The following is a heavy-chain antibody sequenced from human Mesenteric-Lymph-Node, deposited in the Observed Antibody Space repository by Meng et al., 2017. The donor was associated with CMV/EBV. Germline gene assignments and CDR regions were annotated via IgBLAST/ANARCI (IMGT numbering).Heavy chain of an antibody. CDR2: ISSSGRTF. D-gene: IGHD3-10*01. CDR1: GFTFRDYY. Sequence: SGFTFRDYYMSWIRQPPGKGLEWISYISSSGRTFYYADSVKGRFTVSRDNAKNSLYLQMITLRADDTAVYYCARDLHYYGSGSYLGYWGQGTLVTVSS. J-gene: IGHJ4*02. V-gene: IGHV3-11*01. CDR3: ARDLHYYGSGSYLGY.